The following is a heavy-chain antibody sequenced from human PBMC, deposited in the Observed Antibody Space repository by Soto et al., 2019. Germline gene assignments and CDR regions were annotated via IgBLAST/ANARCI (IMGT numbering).Heavy chain of an antibody. CDR3: AREVQPVVRREYDY. D-gene: IGHD1-1*01. CDR1: GFTFSSCT. Sequence: EVQLVESGGGLVKPGGSPRLSCAVSGFTFSSCTMNWVRQAPGKGLEWVSSISSSGSMYYADSVKGRFTISRDNAKNSLYLQMNSLRAEDTAVYYCAREVQPVVRREYDYWGQGTLVTVSS. J-gene: IGHJ4*02. V-gene: IGHV3-21*01. CDR2: ISSSGSM.